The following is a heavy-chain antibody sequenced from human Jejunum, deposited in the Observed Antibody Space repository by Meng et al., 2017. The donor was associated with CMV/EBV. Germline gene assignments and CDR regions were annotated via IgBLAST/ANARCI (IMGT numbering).Heavy chain of an antibody. D-gene: IGHD5-24*01. Sequence: QVHLVQSGCELKKPGASLKVSGKASGYTFTRYPMNWVRQASGQGLEWMGWINTNTGNPTYAKGFTGRFVFSLDTSVSTAYLQINSLRADDTAVYYCARDSPLDGYSLLDYWGQGTLVTVSS. CDR2: INTNTGNP. CDR3: ARDSPLDGYSLLDY. J-gene: IGHJ4*02. CDR1: GYTFTRYP. V-gene: IGHV7-4-1*02.